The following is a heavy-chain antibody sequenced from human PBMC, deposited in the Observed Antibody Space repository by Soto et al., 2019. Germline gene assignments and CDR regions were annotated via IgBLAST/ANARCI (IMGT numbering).Heavy chain of an antibody. CDR2: ISASNGNT. CDR1: GYSFSAHG. V-gene: IGHV1-18*01. D-gene: IGHD3-22*01. J-gene: IGHJ4*02. Sequence: QVQLVQSGAEVQRPGASVKVACQASGYSFSAHGITWVRQAPGQGLEWMGWISASNGNTKYAPGLQGRVTLNTDTSTNTAYMELRSLRPDDTAVYFCARDRSSENYVKWLDYWGQGTLVTVSS. CDR3: ARDRSSENYVKWLDY.